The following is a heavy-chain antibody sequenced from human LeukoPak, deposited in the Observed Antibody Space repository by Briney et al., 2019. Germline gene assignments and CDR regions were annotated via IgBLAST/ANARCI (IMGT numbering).Heavy chain of an antibody. Sequence: SETLSLTCTVSGGSISSYYWSWIRQPPGKGLEWIGYIYYSGSTNYNPSLKSRVTISVDTSKNQFSLKLSSVTAADTAVYYCARVSGPDFWSGYYTASNAFDIWGQGTMVTVSS. CDR1: GGSISSYY. V-gene: IGHV4-59*01. D-gene: IGHD3-3*01. J-gene: IGHJ3*02. CDR3: ARVSGPDFWSGYYTASNAFDI. CDR2: IYYSGST.